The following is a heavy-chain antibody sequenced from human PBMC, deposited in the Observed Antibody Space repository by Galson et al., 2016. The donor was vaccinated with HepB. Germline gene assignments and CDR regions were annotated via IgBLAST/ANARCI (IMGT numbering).Heavy chain of an antibody. Sequence: SVKVSCKASGYTFTSYAISWVRQAPGQGLEWMGWISGYNGNTNYAQEFQGRVTMTTDTSTSTAYMEVRSLRSDDTAVYYCARVRILSNWFDPWGQGTLVTVSS. J-gene: IGHJ5*02. CDR2: ISGYNGNT. CDR3: ARVRILSNWFDP. D-gene: IGHD2/OR15-2a*01. CDR1: GYTFTSYA. V-gene: IGHV1-18*01.